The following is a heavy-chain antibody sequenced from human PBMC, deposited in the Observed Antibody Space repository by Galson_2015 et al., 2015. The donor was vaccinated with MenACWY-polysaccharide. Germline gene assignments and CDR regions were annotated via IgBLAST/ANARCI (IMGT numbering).Heavy chain of an antibody. D-gene: IGHD3-10*01. CDR1: GFTFSSYA. CDR2: ISGGVDTT. CDR3: AKDGWFEGGSSTFDI. Sequence: SLRLSCAASGFTFSSYAMSWVRQAPGQGLEWVSAISGGVDTTYYADSVKGRFTISRDNSKNTLFLQMSSLRAEDTAVYYCAKDGWFEGGSSTFDIWGQGTMVTVSS. J-gene: IGHJ3*02. V-gene: IGHV3-23*01.